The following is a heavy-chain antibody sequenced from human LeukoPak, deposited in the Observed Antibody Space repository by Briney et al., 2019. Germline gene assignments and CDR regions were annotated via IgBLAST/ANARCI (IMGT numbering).Heavy chain of an antibody. J-gene: IGHJ4*02. D-gene: IGHD4-23*01. V-gene: IGHV3-74*01. CDR3: ARARGNPPRNFDY. CDR2: INSDGSST. CDR1: GFTFSSYW. Sequence: GGSLRLSCAASGFTFSSYWMHWVRQAPGKGLVWVSRINSDGSSTSYADSVKGRFIISRDNAKNTLYLQMNSLRAEDTAVYYCARARGNPPRNFDYWGQGTLVTVSS.